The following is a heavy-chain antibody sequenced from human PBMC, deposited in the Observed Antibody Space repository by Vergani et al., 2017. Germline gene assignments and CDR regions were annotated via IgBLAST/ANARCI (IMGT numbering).Heavy chain of an antibody. D-gene: IGHD6-13*01. J-gene: IGHJ4*02. CDR1: GYTFTGYY. V-gene: IGHV1-2*02. CDR2: INPNSGGT. CDR3: ARGPPLAAAGRYYFDY. Sequence: QVQLVQSGAEVKKPGASVKVSCKASGYTFTGYYMHWVRQAPGQGLEWMGWINPNSGGTNYAQKFQGRVTMTRDTSISTAYMELSRLSSDDTAVYYCARGPPLAAAGRYYFDYWGQGTLVTVSS.